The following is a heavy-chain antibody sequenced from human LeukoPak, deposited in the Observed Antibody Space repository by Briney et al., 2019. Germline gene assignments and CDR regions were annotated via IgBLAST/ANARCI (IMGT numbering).Heavy chain of an antibody. CDR1: GFTFSSDS. V-gene: IGHV3-21*01. D-gene: IGHD4-23*01. CDR3: ASPAPEDYGGNSGENWFDP. Sequence: GRALSLSCAASGFTFSSDSRNWVRQAPGKGLEWVSSISSSSSYIYYADSVKGRVTSYRDNAKNSLYLQMNSLRAEDTAVYYCASPAPEDYGGNSGENWFDPWGQGTLVTVSS. J-gene: IGHJ5*02. CDR2: ISSSSSYI.